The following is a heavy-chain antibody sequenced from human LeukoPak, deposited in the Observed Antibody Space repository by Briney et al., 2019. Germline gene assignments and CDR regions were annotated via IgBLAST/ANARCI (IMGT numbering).Heavy chain of an antibody. CDR1: GLTFSTYR. Sequence: PGGSLRLSCAVSGLTFSTYRMNWVRHAPGKGLVWVSRISSDGTSTDYADSVKGRFTISRDSAKNTLYLQMNSLRAEDTAVYYCASSNYFFDYWGQGTLVTVSS. CDR2: ISSDGTST. V-gene: IGHV3-74*01. D-gene: IGHD3-3*02. CDR3: ASSNYFFDY. J-gene: IGHJ4*02.